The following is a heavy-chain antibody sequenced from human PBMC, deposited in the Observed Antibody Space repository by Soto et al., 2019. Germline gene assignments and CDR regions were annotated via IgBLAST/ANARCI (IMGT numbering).Heavy chain of an antibody. CDR2: ISWNSGSI. V-gene: IGHV3-9*01. CDR3: AKVAPLYGDYGFDY. D-gene: IGHD4-17*01. Sequence: EVQLVESGVGLVQPGRSLRLSCAASGFTFDDYAMHWVRQAPGKGLEWVSGISWNSGSIGYADSVKGRFTISRDNAKNSLYLQMNSLRAEDTALYYCAKVAPLYGDYGFDYWGQGTLVTVSS. CDR1: GFTFDDYA. J-gene: IGHJ4*02.